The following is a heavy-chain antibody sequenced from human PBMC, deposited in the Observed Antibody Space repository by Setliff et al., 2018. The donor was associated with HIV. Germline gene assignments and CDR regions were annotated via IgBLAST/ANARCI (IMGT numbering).Heavy chain of an antibody. J-gene: IGHJ4*02. D-gene: IGHD2-21*01. CDR1: GYNFNNND. V-gene: IGHV5-51*01. Sequence: PGASMTISCKGLGYNFNNNDIGWVRQMPGKGLEWMAVMFVGDSDTSTDSPSFQGQVTFSVDKSIRTAYLQWSSLKASDTAIDYFARRAFNCYYFDSWGQGTLVTVSS. CDR3: ARRAFNCYYFDS. CDR2: MFVGDSDT.